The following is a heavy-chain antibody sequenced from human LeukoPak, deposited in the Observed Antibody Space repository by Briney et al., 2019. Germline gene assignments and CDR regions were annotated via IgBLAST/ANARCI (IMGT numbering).Heavy chain of an antibody. J-gene: IGHJ4*02. CDR2: INPDGSGP. CDR3: ARPTTTLEY. CDR1: GFTFTSYW. Sequence: GSLRLSCATSGFTFTSYWMHWVRQAPGKGLVWLSRINPDGSGPIYADSVKGRFTISRDNAKNTLYLQMNSLRDEDTAVYYCARPTTTLEYWGQGTLVTVSS. V-gene: IGHV3-74*01. D-gene: IGHD1-7*01.